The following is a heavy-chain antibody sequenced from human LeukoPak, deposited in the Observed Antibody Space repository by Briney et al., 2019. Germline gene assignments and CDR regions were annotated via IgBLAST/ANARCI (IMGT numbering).Heavy chain of an antibody. Sequence: SETLSLTCTVSGGSISSYYWSWIRQPPGKGLEWIGYIYYSGSTNYNPSLKSRVTISVDTSKNQFSLKLSSVTAADTAVYYCARALDYGGPGVDSWGQGTLVTVSS. CDR3: ARALDYGGPGVDS. CDR2: IYYSGST. D-gene: IGHD4-23*01. J-gene: IGHJ4*02. V-gene: IGHV4-59*01. CDR1: GGSISSYY.